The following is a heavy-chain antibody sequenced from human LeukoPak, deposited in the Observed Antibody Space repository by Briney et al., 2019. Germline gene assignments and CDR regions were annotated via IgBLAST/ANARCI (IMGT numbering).Heavy chain of an antibody. V-gene: IGHV3-48*03. Sequence: PGGSLRLSCAASGFTFSSYEMNWVRQALGKGLEWISYISTSGSSINYADSVKGRFTISRDNAKNSLYLQMNSLRAEDTAVYYCARTDSGWYSPPGYWGQGTLVTVSS. CDR2: ISTSGSSI. J-gene: IGHJ4*02. CDR1: GFTFSSYE. CDR3: ARTDSGWYSPPGY. D-gene: IGHD6-19*01.